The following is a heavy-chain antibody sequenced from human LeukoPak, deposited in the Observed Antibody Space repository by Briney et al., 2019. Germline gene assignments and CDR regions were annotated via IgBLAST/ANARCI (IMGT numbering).Heavy chain of an antibody. D-gene: IGHD3-16*01. CDR2: IHYSGRA. Sequence: SETLSLTCTVSGDSISGSYWTWVRQPPGQGLEWIGQIHYSGRADYNPSLKRRITITVDTSKNQMSLTLTSVTAADTAIYYCVKFGVDYDMGVWGQGTTVTVSS. CDR3: VKFGVDYDMGV. CDR1: GDSISGSY. J-gene: IGHJ6*02. V-gene: IGHV4-59*01.